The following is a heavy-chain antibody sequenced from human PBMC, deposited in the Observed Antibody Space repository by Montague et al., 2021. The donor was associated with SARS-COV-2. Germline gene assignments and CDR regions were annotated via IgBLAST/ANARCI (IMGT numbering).Heavy chain of an antibody. CDR1: GGSFSGHY. CDR3: ARGARQGDGFRLGSFDY. D-gene: IGHD2-21*01. J-gene: IGHJ4*02. V-gene: IGHV4-34*01. Sequence: SETLSLTCAVYGGSFSGHYWNWIRQPPGKGLEWIGEINHSGSTNNNPSLKSRVTMSVDTSKNQFSLKLSSVTAADTAVYYCARGARQGDGFRLGSFDYWGQGTPVTVSS. CDR2: INHSGST.